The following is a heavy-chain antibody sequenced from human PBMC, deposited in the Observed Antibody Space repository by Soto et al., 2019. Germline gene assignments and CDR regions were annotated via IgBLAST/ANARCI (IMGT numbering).Heavy chain of an antibody. CDR3: AKGRKPDHDDGLCAFDS. D-gene: IGHD3-3*01. Sequence: GGSLRLSCVVSGRTFRSYAMSWVRQAPGKGLEWVSGISGGGAGTYYADSVKGRFTISRDPSTTTLFLDMYSLGAEDTAIYYCAKGRKPDHDDGLCAFDSWGQGVLVTVSS. CDR2: ISGGGAGT. V-gene: IGHV3-23*01. CDR1: GRTFRSYA. J-gene: IGHJ4*02.